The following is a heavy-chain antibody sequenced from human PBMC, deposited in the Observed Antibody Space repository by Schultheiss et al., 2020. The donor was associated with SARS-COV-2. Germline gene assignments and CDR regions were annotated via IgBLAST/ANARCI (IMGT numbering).Heavy chain of an antibody. CDR1: GFTFSDYY. D-gene: IGHD3-3*01. Sequence: GGSLRLSCAASGFTFSDYYMSWIRQAPGKGLEWVAVIWYDGSNKYYADSVKGRFTISRDNSKNTLYLQMNSLRAEDTAVYYCAKEGSLTYYDYYWGQGTLVTVSS. CDR2: IWYDGSNK. V-gene: IGHV3-33*06. J-gene: IGHJ4*02. CDR3: AKEGSLTYYDYY.